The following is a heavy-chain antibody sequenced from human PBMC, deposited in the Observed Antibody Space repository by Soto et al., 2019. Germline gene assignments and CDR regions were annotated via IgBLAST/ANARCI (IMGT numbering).Heavy chain of an antibody. CDR2: ISYDGSSK. CDR1: GFTISSYA. Sequence: AESLRLTCAASGFTISSYALHWVCMAQGTGMELVAVISYDGSSKYYADSVKGRFTISRDNSKNTQYLQRNSLRAEDTAVYYCARGSPPSSGNCFDYWGQGTLVTVSS. J-gene: IGHJ4*02. D-gene: IGHD3-3*01. V-gene: IGHV3-30-3*01. CDR3: ARGSPPSSGNCFDY.